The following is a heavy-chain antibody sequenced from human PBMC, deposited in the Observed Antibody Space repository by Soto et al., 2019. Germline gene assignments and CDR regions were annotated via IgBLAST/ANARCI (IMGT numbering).Heavy chain of an antibody. CDR2: INPSSGGT. Sequence: XSVKVSCKASGYTFTGYYMHWVRQAPGQGLEWMGWINPSSGGTNYAQQFQGRVTMTRDTSISSAYMELSGLRSDDTAVYFCARANSGDDDEFDYWGQGTPVTVSS. CDR3: ARANSGDDDEFDY. J-gene: IGHJ4*02. D-gene: IGHD5-12*01. CDR1: GYTFTGYY. V-gene: IGHV1-2*02.